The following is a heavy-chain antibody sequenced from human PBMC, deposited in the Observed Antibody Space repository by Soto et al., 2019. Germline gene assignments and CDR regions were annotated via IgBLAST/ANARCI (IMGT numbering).Heavy chain of an antibody. D-gene: IGHD2-15*01. CDR1: GFSVSAYT. CDR2: ISDDGRND. Sequence: QVELVESGGGVVQPGRSLRLSCAASGFSVSAYTMYWVRQAPGKGLEWVAIISDDGRNDHYADSVRGRFTISRDNSRNTLHLQMNSLRDEDTAVYYCARDVVFGFCSGGSCGSLDYWGQGALVNVSS. CDR3: ARDVVFGFCSGGSCGSLDY. J-gene: IGHJ4*02. V-gene: IGHV3-30*04.